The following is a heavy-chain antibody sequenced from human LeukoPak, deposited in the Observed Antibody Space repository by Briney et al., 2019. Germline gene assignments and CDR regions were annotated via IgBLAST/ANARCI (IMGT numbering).Heavy chain of an antibody. Sequence: SETLSLTCTVSGGSLSSSSYYWGWIRQPPGKGLEWIGSIYYSGSTYYNPSLKSRVTISVDTSKNQFSLKLSSVTAADTAVYYCATYGSGSPDPWGQGTLVTVSS. CDR2: IYYSGST. CDR1: GGSLSSSSYY. CDR3: ATYGSGSPDP. J-gene: IGHJ5*02. V-gene: IGHV4-39*07. D-gene: IGHD3-10*01.